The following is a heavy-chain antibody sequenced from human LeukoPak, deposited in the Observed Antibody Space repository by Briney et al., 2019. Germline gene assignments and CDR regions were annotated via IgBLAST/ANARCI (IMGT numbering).Heavy chain of an antibody. D-gene: IGHD3-10*01. CDR2: INTDGSSP. CDR1: GFTFSSYW. J-gene: IGHJ6*02. CDR3: ARGTGVVLMDV. Sequence: GGSLRLSCAASGFTFSSYWMHWVRRAPGKGLVWVSRINTDGSSPNYADSVKGRFTISRDNAENTLNLQMGSLRAEDTAVYYCARGTGVVLMDVWGQGTTVTVSS. V-gene: IGHV3-74*01.